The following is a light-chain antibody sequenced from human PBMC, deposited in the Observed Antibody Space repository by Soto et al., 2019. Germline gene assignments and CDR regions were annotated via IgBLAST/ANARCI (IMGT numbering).Light chain of an antibody. CDR1: QSVSSY. J-gene: IGKJ1*01. CDR2: DAS. V-gene: IGKV3-11*01. CDR3: QHRSNWSWT. Sequence: EIVLTQSPATLSLSPGERATLSCRASQSVSSYLAWYQQKPGQAPRLLIYDASNRATGIPARFSGSGSGTDFTLTISSLEPEDFAVYYCQHRSNWSWTFGQGTKVAIK.